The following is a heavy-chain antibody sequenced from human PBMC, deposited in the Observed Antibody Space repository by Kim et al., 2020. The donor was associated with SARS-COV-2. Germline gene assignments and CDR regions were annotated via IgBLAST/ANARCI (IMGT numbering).Heavy chain of an antibody. J-gene: IGHJ6*02. CDR3: ARVGVLLWEGHYYYGMDV. CDR2: INTNTGNP. Sequence: ASVKVSCKASGYTFTSYAMNWVRQAPGQGLEWMGWINTNTGNPTYAQGITGRFVFSLDTSVSTAYLQISSLKAEDTAVYYCARVGVLLWEGHYYYGMDVWGQGTTVTVSS. CDR1: GYTFTSYA. V-gene: IGHV7-4-1*02. D-gene: IGHD3-10*01.